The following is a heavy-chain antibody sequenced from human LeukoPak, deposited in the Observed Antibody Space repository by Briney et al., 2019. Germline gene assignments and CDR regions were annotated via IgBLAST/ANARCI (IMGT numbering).Heavy chain of an antibody. J-gene: IGHJ4*02. CDR1: GFTFSTYA. CDR3: AKQAGPLTDGNDY. Sequence: GGSLRLSCAASGFTFSTYAMSWVRQAPGKGLEWVSAISGSGGSTYYADSVEGWFTISRDNSKNTLYLQMDSLRAEDTAVYYCAKQAGPLTDGNDYWGQGALVTVSS. V-gene: IGHV3-23*01. CDR2: ISGSGGST. D-gene: IGHD2-8*02.